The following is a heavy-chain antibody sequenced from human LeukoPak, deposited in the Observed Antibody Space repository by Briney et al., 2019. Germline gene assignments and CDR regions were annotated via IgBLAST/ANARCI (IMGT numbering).Heavy chain of an antibody. CDR3: ARGGGSYGY. V-gene: IGHV4-34*01. D-gene: IGHD1-26*01. J-gene: IGHJ4*02. CDR2: INHSGST. Sequence: SETLSLTCAVYGGSFSGYYWSWIRQPPGKGLEWIGEINHSGSTNYNPSLKSRVTISVDTSKNQLSLKLSSVTAADTAVYYCARGGGSYGYWGQGTLVTVSS. CDR1: GGSFSGYY.